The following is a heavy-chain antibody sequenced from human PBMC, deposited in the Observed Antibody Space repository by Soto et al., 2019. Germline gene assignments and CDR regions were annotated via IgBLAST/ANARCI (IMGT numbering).Heavy chain of an antibody. J-gene: IGHJ4*02. V-gene: IGHV3-74*01. D-gene: IGHD5-12*01. CDR1: GFTFSSYW. Sequence: QLVESGGGLVQPGGSLRLSCAASGFTFSSYWMHWVRQAPGKGLVWVSRINSDGSVTNYADSVKGRFTISRDNAKNTLYLQMNSLRAQDTAVYYCARFRYSAYDPAQYYWGQGALVTVSS. CDR2: INSDGSVT. CDR3: ARFRYSAYDPAQYY.